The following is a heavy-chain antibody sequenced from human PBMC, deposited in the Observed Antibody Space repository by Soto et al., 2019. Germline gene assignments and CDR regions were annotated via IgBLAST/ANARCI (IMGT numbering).Heavy chain of an antibody. CDR1: GYTFTTYG. Sequence: GASVKVSCKASGYTFTTYGFSWVRQAPGQGLEWVGWISAYNGNTNYAQKLQGRVTMTTDTSTSTAYMELRSLRSDDTAVYYCARDQSYGGAFDYWGQGTLVTVSS. V-gene: IGHV1-18*01. CDR2: ISAYNGNT. CDR3: ARDQSYGGAFDY. J-gene: IGHJ4*02. D-gene: IGHD2-21*01.